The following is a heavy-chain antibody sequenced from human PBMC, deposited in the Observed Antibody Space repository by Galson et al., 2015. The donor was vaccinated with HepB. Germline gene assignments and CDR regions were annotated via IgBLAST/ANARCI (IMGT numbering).Heavy chain of an antibody. CDR1: GGTFSSYA. CDR2: IISILGIA. D-gene: IGHD3-22*01. CDR3: ARDGGPSYYYDGSVHAEYFQH. J-gene: IGHJ1*01. V-gene: IGHV1-69*04. Sequence: SVKVSCKASGGTFSSYAISWVRQAPGQGLEWMGRIISILGIANYAQKFQGRVTITADKSTSTAYMELSSLRSEDTAAYYCARDGGPSYYYDGSVHAEYFQHWGQGTLVTVSS.